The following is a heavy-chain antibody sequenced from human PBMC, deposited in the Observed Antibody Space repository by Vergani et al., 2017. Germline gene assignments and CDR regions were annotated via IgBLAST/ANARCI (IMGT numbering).Heavy chain of an antibody. CDR1: GCTFSSYS. D-gene: IGHD6-13*01. Sequence: QVHLVQSGAEVRKPGSSVKVSCKASGCTFSSYSISWVRQAPGQGLEWMGRIVHFLNTANYAQKYQGRVTITADKSTSTAYMELSSLRSEDTAVYYCARDIXADGAPGYYYGMDVWGQGTTVTVSS. J-gene: IGHJ6*02. CDR2: IVHFLNTA. CDR3: ARDIXADGAPGYYYGMDV. V-gene: IGHV1-69*04.